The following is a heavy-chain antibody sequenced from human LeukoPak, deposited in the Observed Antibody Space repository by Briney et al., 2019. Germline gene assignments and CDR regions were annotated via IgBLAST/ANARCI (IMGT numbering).Heavy chain of an antibody. CDR3: GRDSLGGDY. J-gene: IGHJ4*02. D-gene: IGHD3-16*01. Sequence: PGRSLRLSCAASGFSFSTFGMHWARRAPGKGLEGVAVIWNDGSKKFYAESVKGRFTISRDNSQNTLYLQMNRLRAEDTAVYYCGRDSLGGDYWGQGTLVTVSS. CDR1: GFSFSTFG. CDR2: IWNDGSKK. V-gene: IGHV3-33*08.